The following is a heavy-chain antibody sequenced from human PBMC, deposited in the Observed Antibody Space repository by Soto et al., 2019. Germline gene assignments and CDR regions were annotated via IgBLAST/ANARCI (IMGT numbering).Heavy chain of an antibody. CDR3: ARELATITLDAFDI. D-gene: IGHD4-4*01. J-gene: IGHJ3*02. Sequence: QVQLLQSGAEVRKPGASVKVSCKASGYAFTSYHLHWLRQAPGKGPEWMGIIKPGGGSTCYAQQFRGRLTMTRDTSTSTVYMEMNSLRSEDTAVYYCARELATITLDAFDIWGQGTMVTVSS. V-gene: IGHV1-46*01. CDR2: IKPGGGST. CDR1: GYAFTSYH.